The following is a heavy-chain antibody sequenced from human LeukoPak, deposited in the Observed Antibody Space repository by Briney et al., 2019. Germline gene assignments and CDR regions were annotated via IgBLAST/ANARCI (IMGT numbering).Heavy chain of an antibody. CDR1: GFTFSNAW. J-gene: IGHJ4*02. CDR2: IKSKTDGGTT. D-gene: IGHD4-17*01. V-gene: IGHV3-15*01. Sequence: PGGSLRLSCAASGFTFSNAWMSWVRQAPGKGLEWVGRIKSKTDGGTTDYAAPVKGRFTISRDDSKNTLYLQVNSLKTEDTAVYYCTTGYGDYVDLDYWGQGTLVTVSS. CDR3: TTGYGDYVDLDY.